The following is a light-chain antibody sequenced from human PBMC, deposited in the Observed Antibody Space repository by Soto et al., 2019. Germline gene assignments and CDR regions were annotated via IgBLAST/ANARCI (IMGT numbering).Light chain of an antibody. CDR3: QQYNPFWT. Sequence: DLQRTQSPSTLSASVGDRVTITCRASQSISRRVAWDQQKPGKAPKLLIYDVSHLGSGVPSRFSGSGYGTEFTLTISSLQHDDFATYYCQQYNPFWTFGQGTKVEIK. CDR1: QSISRR. V-gene: IGKV1-5*01. J-gene: IGKJ1*01. CDR2: DVS.